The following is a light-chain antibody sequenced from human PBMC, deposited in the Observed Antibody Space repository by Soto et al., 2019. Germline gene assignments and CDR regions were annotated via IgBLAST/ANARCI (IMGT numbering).Light chain of an antibody. CDR1: QSISSY. CDR2: AAS. CDR3: QQSYSTPRT. Sequence: DIQMTQSPSSLSASVGDRVTITCRASQSISSYLNWYQQKPGKAPKLLIYAASSLQSGVPSRFSGSGSGTDFTVTISSLQPEYFATYYCQQSYSTPRTFGQGTKLEIK. V-gene: IGKV1-39*01. J-gene: IGKJ2*01.